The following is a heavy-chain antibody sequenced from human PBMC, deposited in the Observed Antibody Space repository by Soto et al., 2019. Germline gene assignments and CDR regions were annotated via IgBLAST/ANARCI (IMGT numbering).Heavy chain of an antibody. Sequence: EVQLLESGGGMVQPGGSLRLSCAASGFTFSSYAMSWVRQAPAKGLEWVSAISGSGGSTYYADSVKGRFTISRDNSKNTLYLQMNRLRAEDTAVYYCAKDYRHIVVVVAAKGGGYFDYWGQGTLVTVSS. D-gene: IGHD2-15*01. CDR2: ISGSGGST. CDR3: AKDYRHIVVVVAAKGGGYFDY. V-gene: IGHV3-23*01. J-gene: IGHJ4*02. CDR1: GFTFSSYA.